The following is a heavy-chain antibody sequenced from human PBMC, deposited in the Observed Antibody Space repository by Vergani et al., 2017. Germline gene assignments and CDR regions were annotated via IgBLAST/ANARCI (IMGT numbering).Heavy chain of an antibody. V-gene: IGHV3-23*04. CDR2: ISGSGGST. D-gene: IGHD3-10*01. CDR3: AKDRGVITMVRGAHDY. CDR1: GFTFSSYA. J-gene: IGHJ4*02. Sequence: EVQLVESGGGLVKPGGSLRLSCAASGFTFSSYAMSWVRQAPGKGLEWVSAISGSGGSTYYADSVKGRFTISRDNSKNTLYLQMNSLRAEDTAVYYCAKDRGVITMVRGAHDYWGQGTLVTVSS.